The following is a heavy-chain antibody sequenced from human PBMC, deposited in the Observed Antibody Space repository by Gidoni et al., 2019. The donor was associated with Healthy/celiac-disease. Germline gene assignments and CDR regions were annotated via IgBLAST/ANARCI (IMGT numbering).Heavy chain of an antibody. J-gene: IGHJ3*02. V-gene: IGHV4-4*02. Sequence: QVQLQESGPGLVKPSGTLSLTCAVSGGSISSSNWWSWVRQPPGKGLEWIGEIYHSGSTNYNPSLKSRVTISVDKSKNQFSLKLSSVTAADTAVYYCARVGLGYGSGSAAARVWPPRPQDAFDIWGQGTMVTVSS. CDR3: ARVGLGYGSGSAAARVWPPRPQDAFDI. CDR1: GGSISSSNW. CDR2: IYHSGST. D-gene: IGHD3-10*01.